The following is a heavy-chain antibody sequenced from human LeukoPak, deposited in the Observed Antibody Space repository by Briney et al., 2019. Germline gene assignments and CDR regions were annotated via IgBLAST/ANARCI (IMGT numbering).Heavy chain of an antibody. V-gene: IGHV3-74*01. Sequence: GGSLRLSCAASGFTFSSYWMHWVRQAPGKGLVWVSRINSDGSSTSYADSVKGRFTISRDNAKNTLYLQMNSLRAEDTAVYFCAKDTHLVATILDYWGQGTLVTVSS. J-gene: IGHJ4*02. CDR2: INSDGSST. CDR3: AKDTHLVATILDY. D-gene: IGHD5-12*01. CDR1: GFTFSSYW.